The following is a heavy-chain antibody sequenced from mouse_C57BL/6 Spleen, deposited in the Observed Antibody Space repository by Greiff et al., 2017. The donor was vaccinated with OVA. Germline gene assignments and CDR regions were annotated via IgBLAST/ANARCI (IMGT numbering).Heavy chain of an antibody. V-gene: IGHV1-26*01. J-gene: IGHJ4*01. D-gene: IGHD3-3*01. CDR3: ARRGTLDY. CDR1: GYMFTDYY. Sequence: EVQLQQSGPELVKPGASVKISCKASGYMFTDYYMNWVKQSHGKSLEWIGDINPNNGGTSYNQKFKGKATLTVDKSSSTAYMELRSLTSEDSAVYYCARRGTLDYWGQGTSVTVSS. CDR2: INPNNGGT.